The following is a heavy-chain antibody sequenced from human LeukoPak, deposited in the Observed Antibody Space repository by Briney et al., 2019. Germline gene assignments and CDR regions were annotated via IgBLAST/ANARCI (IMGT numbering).Heavy chain of an antibody. Sequence: SVKVSCKASGGTFSSYAISWVRQAPGQGLEWMGGIIPIFGTANYVQKFQGRVTITADQSTSTAYMELSSLRSEDTAVCYCARDEGAKIVFDVWGQGTMVTVSS. CDR2: IIPIFGTA. CDR3: ARDEGAKIVFDV. CDR1: GGTFSSYA. J-gene: IGHJ3*01. V-gene: IGHV1-69*13. D-gene: IGHD1-26*01.